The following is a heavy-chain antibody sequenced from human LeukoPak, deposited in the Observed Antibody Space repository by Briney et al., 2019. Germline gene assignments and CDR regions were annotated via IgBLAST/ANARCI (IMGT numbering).Heavy chain of an antibody. CDR1: GYTLTGYY. D-gene: IGHD3/OR15-3a*01. V-gene: IGHV1-2*06. CDR3: ARGLNFWTPPSGY. J-gene: IGHJ4*02. CDR2: INPNSGGT. Sequence: ASVKVSCKASGYTLTGYYMHWVRQAPGQGLEWMGRINPNSGGTNYAQKFQGRVTMTRDTSISTAYMELSRLRSDDTAVYYCARGLNFWTPPSGYWGQGTLVTVSS.